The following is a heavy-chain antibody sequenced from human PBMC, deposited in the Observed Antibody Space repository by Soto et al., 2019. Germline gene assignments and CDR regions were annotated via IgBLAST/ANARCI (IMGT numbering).Heavy chain of an antibody. CDR2: IKSKTDGGTT. Sequence: GGSLRLSCAASGFTFSNAWMNWVRQAPGKGLEWVGRIKSKTDGGTTDYAAPVKGRFTISRDDSKNTLYLQMNSLKTEDTAVYYCPTLRYYDILTGYYEAAYWGQGTLVTVSS. V-gene: IGHV3-15*07. J-gene: IGHJ4*02. D-gene: IGHD3-9*01. CDR3: PTLRYYDILTGYYEAAY. CDR1: GFTFSNAW.